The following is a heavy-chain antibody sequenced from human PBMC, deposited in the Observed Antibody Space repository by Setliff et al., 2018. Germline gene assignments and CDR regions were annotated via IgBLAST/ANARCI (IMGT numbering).Heavy chain of an antibody. J-gene: IGHJ5*02. CDR3: ARETSSGPRIDP. Sequence: EASVKVSCKASGYSFTSYDINWVRLAAGQGLEWMGWVSPIDDGKPGYAQKFQGRVTMTIDTSTRTVYMELTRLRSDDTAIYYCARETSSGPRIDPWGQGTQVTVSS. D-gene: IGHD2-8*02. CDR2: VSPIDDGKP. V-gene: IGHV1-8*01. CDR1: GYSFTSYD.